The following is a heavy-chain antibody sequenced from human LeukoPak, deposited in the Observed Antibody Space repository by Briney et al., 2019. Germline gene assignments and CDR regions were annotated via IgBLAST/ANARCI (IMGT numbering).Heavy chain of an antibody. Sequence: SETLSLTCTVSGGSISSYHWSWIRQPPGKGLEWIGYIHYSGNTNYNPSLRSRVTISVDTSKNQFSLRLSSVTAADTAVYYCARDLRDSSGWYGPLYWGQGTLVTVSS. V-gene: IGHV4-59*13. J-gene: IGHJ4*02. CDR3: ARDLRDSSGWYGPLY. D-gene: IGHD6-19*01. CDR1: GGSISSYH. CDR2: IHYSGNT.